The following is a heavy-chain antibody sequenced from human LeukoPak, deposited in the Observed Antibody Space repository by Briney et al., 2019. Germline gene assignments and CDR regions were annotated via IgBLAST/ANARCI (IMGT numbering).Heavy chain of an antibody. Sequence: SETLSLTCTVSGGSISSYYWSWIRQPPGKGLEWIGYIYYSGSTNYNPSLKSRVTISVDTSKNQFSLKLSSVTAADTAVYYCARVWVYYDSSGYYHLEAFDIWGQGTMVTVSS. V-gene: IGHV4-59*01. CDR1: GGSISSYY. D-gene: IGHD3-22*01. J-gene: IGHJ3*02. CDR2: IYYSGST. CDR3: ARVWVYYDSSGYYHLEAFDI.